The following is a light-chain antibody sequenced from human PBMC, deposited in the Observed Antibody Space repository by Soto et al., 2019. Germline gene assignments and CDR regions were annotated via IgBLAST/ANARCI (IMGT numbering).Light chain of an antibody. Sequence: LTQPASVSGSPGQSITISCTGTSSDVGGFNYVSWYQQHPGKAPKLMIYDVTNRPSGVSYRFSGSKSGNTASLTISGLQAEDEADYYCNSYTSSSTYVFGTGTKVTVL. J-gene: IGLJ1*01. CDR2: DVT. V-gene: IGLV2-14*03. CDR3: NSYTSSSTYV. CDR1: SSDVGGFNY.